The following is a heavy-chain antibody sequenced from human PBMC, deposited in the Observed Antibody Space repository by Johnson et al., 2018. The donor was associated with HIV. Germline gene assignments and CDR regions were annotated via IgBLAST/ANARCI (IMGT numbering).Heavy chain of an antibody. CDR1: GFTFSAHD. J-gene: IGHJ3*01. Sequence: VQLVESGGGVVQPGMSLRLSCAASGFTFSAHDMHWVRQTAGKGLEWVSGIGISGNTNYPGSVKGRFTISRENVKNFVYLQMNSMTAGDTAVYYRVREHRADESFDLWGQGTMVTVSS. V-gene: IGHV3-13*01. CDR3: VREHRADESFDL. D-gene: IGHD1-14*01. CDR2: IGISGNT.